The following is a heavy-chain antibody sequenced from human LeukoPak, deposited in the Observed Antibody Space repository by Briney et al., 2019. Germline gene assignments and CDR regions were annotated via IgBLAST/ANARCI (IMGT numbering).Heavy chain of an antibody. J-gene: IGHJ5*02. CDR3: AGAVRPNTLITIFGVAAGGFDP. Sequence: SVKVSCKASGGTFSSYAISWVRQAPGQGLEWMGGIIPIFGTANYAQKFQGRVTITTDESTSTAYMELSSLRSEDTAVYYCAGAVRPNTLITIFGVAAGGFDPWGQGTLVTVSS. V-gene: IGHV1-69*05. CDR2: IIPIFGTA. D-gene: IGHD3-3*01. CDR1: GGTFSSYA.